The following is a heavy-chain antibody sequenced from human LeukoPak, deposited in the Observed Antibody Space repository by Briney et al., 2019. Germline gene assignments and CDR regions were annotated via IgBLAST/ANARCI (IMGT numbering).Heavy chain of an antibody. CDR2: IPYDGSNK. CDR3: AKVIGTGYCGGDCYLDY. CDR1: GFTFSSYG. V-gene: IGHV3-30*18. J-gene: IGHJ4*02. D-gene: IGHD2-21*02. Sequence: PGGSLRLSCAASGFTFSSYGMHWVRQAPGKGLEWVAVIPYDGSNKYYADSVKGRFTISRDNSKNTLYLQMNSLRAEDTAVYYCAKVIGTGYCGGDCYLDYWGQGTLVTVSS.